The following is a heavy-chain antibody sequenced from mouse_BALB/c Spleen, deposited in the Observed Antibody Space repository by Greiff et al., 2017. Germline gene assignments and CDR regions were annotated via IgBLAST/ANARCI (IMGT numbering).Heavy chain of an antibody. CDR2: ISSGGSYT. V-gene: IGHV5-6*02. Sequence: DVKLVESWGDLVKPGGSLKLSCVASGFTFSSYGMFWVRQTSDKRLERVATISSGGSYTYHPDSVKGRFTVSRDNAKNTLYLQMSSLKSEDTAMYYCARHFNWDVWYFDVWGAGTTETVAS. J-gene: IGHJ1*01. D-gene: IGHD4-1*01. CDR1: GFTFSSYG. CDR3: ARHFNWDVWYFDV.